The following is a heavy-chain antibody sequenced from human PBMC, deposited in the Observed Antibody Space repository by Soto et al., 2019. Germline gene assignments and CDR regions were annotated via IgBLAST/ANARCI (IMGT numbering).Heavy chain of an antibody. CDR3: ARGRVIAAAGIPY. CDR2: INHSGST. CDR1: GGSFSGYY. V-gene: IGHV4-34*01. D-gene: IGHD6-13*01. Sequence: QVQLQQWGAGLLKPSETLSLTCAVYGGSFSGYYWSWIRQPPGKGLEWIGEINHSGSTNYNPSLKSRVTRSVDTSKNKFSLKLSSVTAADTAVYYCARGRVIAAAGIPYWGQGTLVTVSS. J-gene: IGHJ4*02.